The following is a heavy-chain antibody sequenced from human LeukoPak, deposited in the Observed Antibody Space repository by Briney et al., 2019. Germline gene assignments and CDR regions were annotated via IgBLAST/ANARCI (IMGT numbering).Heavy chain of an antibody. J-gene: IGHJ4*02. CDR2: ISGSGGST. CDR1: GFTFSSYA. CDR3: PIDRAYSSGSLDY. D-gene: IGHD6-19*01. Sequence: GGSLRLSCAASGFTFSSYAMSWVRQAPGKGLEWVSGISGSGGSTYYADSGKGRFTISRDNSKNTLYLQMNSLRGEDTAVYYCPIDRAYSSGSLDYWGQGTLVTVSS. V-gene: IGHV3-23*01.